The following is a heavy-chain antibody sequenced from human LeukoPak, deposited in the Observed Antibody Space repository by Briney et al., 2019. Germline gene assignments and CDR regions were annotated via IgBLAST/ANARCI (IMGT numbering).Heavy chain of an antibody. CDR1: DYTFTTFG. V-gene: IGHV1-18*01. J-gene: IGHJ6*03. D-gene: IGHD1-1*01. CDR2: TSADNGYT. CDR3: ARVGTYYYYMDV. Sequence: GASVKVSCKASDYTFTTFGISWVRQAPGQGLEWIGWTSADNGYTNYAQKVQGRVTITRNTSISTAYMELSSLRSEDTAVYYCARVGTYYYYMDVWGKGTTVTVSS.